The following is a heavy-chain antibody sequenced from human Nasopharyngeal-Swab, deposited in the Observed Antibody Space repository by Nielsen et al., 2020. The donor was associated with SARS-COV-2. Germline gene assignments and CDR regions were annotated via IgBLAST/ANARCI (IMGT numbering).Heavy chain of an antibody. CDR1: GYAVTNYG. CDR3: ARSYYYASGSYYSRFDY. J-gene: IGHJ4*02. Sequence: ASVKVSCKASGYAVTNYGFTWVRQAPGQGLEWMGWISAYNGNTNYAQKLQGRVTMTTDTSTSTAYMELRSLRSDDTAVYFCARSYYYASGSYYSRFDYWGQGTLVTVSS. CDR2: ISAYNGNT. V-gene: IGHV1-18*04. D-gene: IGHD3-10*01.